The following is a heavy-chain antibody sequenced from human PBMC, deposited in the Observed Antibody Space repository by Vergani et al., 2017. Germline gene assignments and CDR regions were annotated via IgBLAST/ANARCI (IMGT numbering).Heavy chain of an antibody. CDR2: IRSKANSYAT. CDR1: GFTFSGSA. D-gene: IGHD6-13*01. CDR3: TRHPPIAAAPIYYMDV. V-gene: IGHV3-73*02. J-gene: IGHJ6*03. Sequence: EVQLVESGGGLVKPGGSLKLSCAASGFTFSGSAMHWVRQASGKGLEWVGRIRSKANSYATAYAASVKGRFTISRDDSKNTAYLQMNSLKTEDTAVYYCTRHPPIAAAPIYYMDVWGKGTTVTVSS.